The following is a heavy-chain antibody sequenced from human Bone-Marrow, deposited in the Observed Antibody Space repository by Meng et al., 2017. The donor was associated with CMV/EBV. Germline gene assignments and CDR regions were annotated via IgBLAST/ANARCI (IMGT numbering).Heavy chain of an antibody. D-gene: IGHD3-10*01. CDR2: ISAYNGNT. V-gene: IGHV1-18*01. Sequence: ASVKVSCKASGYTFTSYGISWVQQAPGQELEWMGWISAYNGNTNYAQELQGRVTMTTDTSTSTAYMELSRLRSDDTAVYYCARERGKFGAQPPAYWGQGTLVTVSS. CDR1: GYTFTSYG. J-gene: IGHJ4*02. CDR3: ARERGKFGAQPPAY.